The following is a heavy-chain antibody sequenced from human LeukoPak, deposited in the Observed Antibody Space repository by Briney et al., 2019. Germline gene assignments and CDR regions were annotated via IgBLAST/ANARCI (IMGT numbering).Heavy chain of an antibody. CDR1: GFNFGDYA. CDR2: IGASGGST. J-gene: IGHJ4*02. Sequence: PGGSLRLSCAASGFNFGDYAMSWVRQAPGKGLEWVSGIGASGGSTYYADSVKGRFTISRDNSKNTLYLQMNSLRTEDTAIYYCAKAEGYDILTGLDYWGQGTLVTVSS. V-gene: IGHV3-23*01. D-gene: IGHD3-9*01. CDR3: AKAEGYDILTGLDY.